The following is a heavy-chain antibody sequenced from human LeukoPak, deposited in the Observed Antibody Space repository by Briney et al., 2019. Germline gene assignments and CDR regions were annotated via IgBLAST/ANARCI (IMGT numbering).Heavy chain of an antibody. J-gene: IGHJ4*02. V-gene: IGHV3-74*01. CDR2: INSDGSGT. CDR3: AKGGSTVIDY. D-gene: IGHD2-2*01. CDR1: GFTFSSYW. Sequence: GGSLRLSCAASGFTFSSYWMHWVRQAPGKGLVWVSRINSDGSGTSYADSVKGRFTISRDNAKNMLYLQMNSLRAEDTAVYYCAKGGSTVIDYWGQGTLVTVSS.